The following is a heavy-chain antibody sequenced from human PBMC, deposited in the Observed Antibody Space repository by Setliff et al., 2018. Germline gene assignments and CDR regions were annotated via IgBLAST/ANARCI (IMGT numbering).Heavy chain of an antibody. V-gene: IGHV3-21*01. D-gene: IGHD5-12*01. CDR3: ARDDDTTSRYSRFEH. Sequence: PSETLSLSCAASGFTFSTYSMIWVRQAPGTGLEWVSSISSSSSHIYYADSVKGRFTISRDNSQNTVYLQMDSLRAEDTAVYYCARDDDTTSRYSRFEHWGQGTPVTVSS. CDR1: GFTFSTYS. CDR2: ISSSSSHI. J-gene: IGHJ5*02.